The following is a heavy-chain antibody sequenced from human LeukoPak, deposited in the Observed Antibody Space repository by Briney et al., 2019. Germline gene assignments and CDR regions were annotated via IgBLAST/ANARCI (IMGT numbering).Heavy chain of an antibody. Sequence: ASVKVSCKASGYTFSDYYMHWVRQAPGQGLEWMGWINANSGGSNYAQKFQGRVTMTRDTSISTAYMELSSLRSDDTAVYYCARGPPSLTQLWVDYWGQGTLLTVSS. CDR1: GYTFSDYY. CDR2: INANSGGS. CDR3: ARGPPSLTQLWVDY. D-gene: IGHD1-1*01. V-gene: IGHV1-2*02. J-gene: IGHJ4*02.